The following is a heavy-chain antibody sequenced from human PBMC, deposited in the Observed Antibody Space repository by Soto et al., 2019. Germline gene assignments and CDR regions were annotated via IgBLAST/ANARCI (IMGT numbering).Heavy chain of an antibody. Sequence: QVQLVQSGAEVKKPGSSVKVSCKASGGTFSSYAISWVRQAPGQGLEGMGGFNPIFGTANYAQKFQGRVTITADESANTAYMELSSLRSEDTAVYYCTRGITLIRGVITPGYYYGVDVWGQGTRVGVSS. J-gene: IGHJ6*02. CDR3: TRGITLIRGVITPGYYYGVDV. D-gene: IGHD3-10*01. CDR1: GGTFSSYA. CDR2: FNPIFGTA. V-gene: IGHV1-69*01.